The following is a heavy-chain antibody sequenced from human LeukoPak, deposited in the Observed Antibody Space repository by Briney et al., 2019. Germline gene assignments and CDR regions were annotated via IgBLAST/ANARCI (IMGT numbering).Heavy chain of an antibody. J-gene: IGHJ3*02. CDR1: GFTFSTYS. CDR2: IARDGTT. CDR3: VRGQHYAFDI. V-gene: IGHV3-48*02. Sequence: GGSLRLSCVGAGFTFSTYSMNWVRQAPGKGLEWISHIARDGTTYYAGSVKGRFTISRDNAKNSLSLQMNSLRDDDTALYYCVRGQHYAFDIWGQGTMVTVSS. D-gene: IGHD1-26*01.